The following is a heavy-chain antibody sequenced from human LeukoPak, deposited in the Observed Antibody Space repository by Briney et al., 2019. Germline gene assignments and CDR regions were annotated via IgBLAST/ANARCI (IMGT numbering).Heavy chain of an antibody. CDR2: ISASAGSA. CDR3: ARAPPGAYYYGSGRAYYFDY. CDR1: GFTFSNYA. J-gene: IGHJ4*02. V-gene: IGHV3-23*01. D-gene: IGHD3-10*01. Sequence: GGSLRLSCEVSGFTFSNYAMNWVRQAPGKGLEWVSSISASAGSAVYADSVKGRFTISRDNSKNTLYLQMNSLRAEDTAVYYCARAPPGAYYYGSGRAYYFDYWGQGTLVTVSS.